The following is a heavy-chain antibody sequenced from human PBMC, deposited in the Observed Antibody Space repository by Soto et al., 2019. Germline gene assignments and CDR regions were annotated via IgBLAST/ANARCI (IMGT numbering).Heavy chain of an antibody. V-gene: IGHV4-34*01. D-gene: IGHD6-13*01. CDR1: GGSFSGYY. CDR2: INHSGST. Sequence: QVQLQQWGAGLLKPSETLSLTCAVYGGSFSGYYWSWIRQPPGKGLEWIGEINHSGSTNYNPSLKSRVTISVDTSKNQFSLKLRSVTAADTAVYYCARGQGYSRSWYGTNHSPFDYWGQGTLVTVSS. CDR3: ARGQGYSRSWYGTNHSPFDY. J-gene: IGHJ4*02.